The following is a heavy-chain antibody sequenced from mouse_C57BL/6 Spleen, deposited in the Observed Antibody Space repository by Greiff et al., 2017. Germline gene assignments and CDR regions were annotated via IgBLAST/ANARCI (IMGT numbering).Heavy chain of an antibody. CDR1: GFTFSSYG. D-gene: IGHD4-1*01. CDR2: ISSGGSYT. CDR3: ARLGRGSYFDY. V-gene: IGHV5-6*02. J-gene: IGHJ2*01. Sequence: EVKLEESGGDLVKPGGSLKLSCAASGFTFSSYGMSWVRQTPDKRLEWVATISSGGSYTYYPDSVKGRFTISRDNAKNTLYLQMSSLKSEDTAMYYCARLGRGSYFDYWGQGTTLTVSS.